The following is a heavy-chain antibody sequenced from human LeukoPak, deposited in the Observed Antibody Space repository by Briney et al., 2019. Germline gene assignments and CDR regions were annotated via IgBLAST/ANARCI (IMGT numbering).Heavy chain of an antibody. D-gene: IGHD3-3*01. J-gene: IGHJ6*02. CDR1: GFTFSSYW. CDR2: INSDGSST. V-gene: IGHV3-74*01. CDR3: ARARADFWSGYYEALDV. Sequence: GGSLRLSCAASGFTFSSYWMHWVRQAPGKGLVWVSRINSDGSSTSYADSVKGRFTISRDNAKNTLYLQMNSLRAEDTAVYYCARARADFWSGYYEALDVWGQGTTVTVSS.